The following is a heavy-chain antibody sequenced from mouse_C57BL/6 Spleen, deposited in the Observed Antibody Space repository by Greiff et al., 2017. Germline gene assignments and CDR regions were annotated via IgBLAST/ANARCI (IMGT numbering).Heavy chain of an antibody. CDR2: IDPSDSEA. Sequence: VQLQQPGAELVRPGSSVKLSCKASGYTFTSYWMHWVKQRPIQGLEWIGNIDPSDSEAHYNQKFKDKATLTVDKSSSTAYMQLSSLTAEDSAVYYCAKGVFAYWGQGTLVTVSA. CDR3: AKGVFAY. V-gene: IGHV1-52*01. CDR1: GYTFTSYW. J-gene: IGHJ3*01.